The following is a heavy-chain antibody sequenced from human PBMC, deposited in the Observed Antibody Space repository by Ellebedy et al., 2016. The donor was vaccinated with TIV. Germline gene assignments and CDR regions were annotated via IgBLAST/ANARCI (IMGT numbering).Heavy chain of an antibody. J-gene: IGHJ4*02. CDR1: GFTFSSYV. Sequence: GESLKISXTASGFTFSSYVMSWVRQAPGKGLKWVSGISRSGDSTYYADSVKGRFTISRDNPTNTLYLQMNSLRAEDTAVYYCAKDRDDDGDYVFDSWGQGILVTVSS. CDR3: AKDRDDDGDYVFDS. V-gene: IGHV3-23*01. CDR2: ISRSGDST. D-gene: IGHD4-17*01.